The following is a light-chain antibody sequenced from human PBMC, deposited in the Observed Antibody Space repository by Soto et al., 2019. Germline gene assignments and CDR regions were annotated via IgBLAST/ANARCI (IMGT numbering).Light chain of an antibody. CDR2: DVS. V-gene: IGLV2-14*01. J-gene: IGLJ2*01. Sequence: QSALTQPASVSGSPGQSITISCTGTSSDVGGYNYVSWYQQHPGKAHKLMIYDVSNRPSGVSNRFSGSKSGNTASLTISGLQAEDGADYCCSSYTSSSRVFGGGTKVTVL. CDR1: SSDVGGYNY. CDR3: SSYTSSSRV.